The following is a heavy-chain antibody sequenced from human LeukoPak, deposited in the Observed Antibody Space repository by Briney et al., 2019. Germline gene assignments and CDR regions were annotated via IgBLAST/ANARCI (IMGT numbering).Heavy chain of an antibody. CDR2: INHSGST. V-gene: IGHV4-34*01. CDR3: ARGADAFDI. J-gene: IGHJ3*02. CDR1: GGSFSGYY. Sequence: SETLSLTCAVSGGSFSGYYWSWIRRPPGKGLEWIGEINHSGSTNYNPSLKSRVTISVDTSKNQFSLKLSSVTAADTAVYYCARGADAFDIWGQGPMVTVSS.